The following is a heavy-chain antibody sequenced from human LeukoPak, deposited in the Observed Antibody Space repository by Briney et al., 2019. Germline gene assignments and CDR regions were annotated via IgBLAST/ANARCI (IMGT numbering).Heavy chain of an antibody. Sequence: GGSLRLSCAASGFTFSSYWMSRVRQAPGKGLEWVANIKQDGSEKYYVDPVKGRFTISRDNAKNSLYLQMNSLRAEDTAVYYCAREGGGVFGAFDYWGQGTLVTVSS. CDR2: IKQDGSEK. CDR1: GFTFSSYW. D-gene: IGHD3-3*01. J-gene: IGHJ4*02. V-gene: IGHV3-7*01. CDR3: AREGGGVFGAFDY.